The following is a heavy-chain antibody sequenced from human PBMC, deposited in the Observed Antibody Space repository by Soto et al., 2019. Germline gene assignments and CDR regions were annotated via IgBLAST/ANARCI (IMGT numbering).Heavy chain of an antibody. J-gene: IGHJ4*02. CDR3: ARSSQRITMIVVVIPPDY. Sequence: GGSLRLSCAAPGFTFSSYWMHWVRQAPGKGLVWVSRINSDGSSTSYADSVKGRFTISRDNAKNTLYLQMNSLRAEDTAVYYCARSSQRITMIVVVIPPDYWGQGTLVTVSS. D-gene: IGHD3-22*01. V-gene: IGHV3-74*01. CDR1: GFTFSSYW. CDR2: INSDGSST.